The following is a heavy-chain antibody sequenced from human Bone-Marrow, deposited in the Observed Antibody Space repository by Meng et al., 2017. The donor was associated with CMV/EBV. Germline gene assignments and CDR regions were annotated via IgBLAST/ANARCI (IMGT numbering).Heavy chain of an antibody. V-gene: IGHV4-34*01. CDR2: IYYSGST. J-gene: IGHJ4*02. D-gene: IGHD5-12*01. CDR1: GFTFSNAW. CDR3: ARGRYSGYDDY. Sequence: ESLKISCAASGFTFSNAWMSWVRQAPGKGLEWIGYIYYSGSTNYNPSLKSRVTISVDTSKNQFSLKLSSVTAADTAVYYCARGRYSGYDDYWGQGTLVTVSS.